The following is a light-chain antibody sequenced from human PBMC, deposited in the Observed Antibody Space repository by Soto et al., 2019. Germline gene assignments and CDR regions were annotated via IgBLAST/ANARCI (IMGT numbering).Light chain of an antibody. V-gene: IGKV3D-15*01. CDR2: GAS. J-gene: IGKJ4*01. Sequence: EIVMTQSPATLSVSPGQRATLSCRASQSIRSNLAWYQQKPGQAPRLLIYGASTRAPGIPARFSGSGSGTEFTLTISSLQSEDFAVYYCQQYDNWPLTFGGGTKVELK. CDR1: QSIRSN. CDR3: QQYDNWPLT.